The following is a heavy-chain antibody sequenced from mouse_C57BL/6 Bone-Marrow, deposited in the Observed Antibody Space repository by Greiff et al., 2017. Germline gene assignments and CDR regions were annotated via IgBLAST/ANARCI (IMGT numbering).Heavy chain of an antibody. CDR2: IHPSDSDT. V-gene: IGHV1-74*01. CDR1: GYTFTSYW. CDR3: AIRALTTVGYAMDY. D-gene: IGHD1-1*01. J-gene: IGHJ4*01. Sequence: VKLQQPGAELVKPGASVKVSCKASGYTFTSYWMHWVKQRPGQGLEWIGRIHPSDSDTNYNQKFKGKATLTVDKSSSTAYMQLSSLTSEDSAVYYCAIRALTTVGYAMDYWGQGTSVTVSS.